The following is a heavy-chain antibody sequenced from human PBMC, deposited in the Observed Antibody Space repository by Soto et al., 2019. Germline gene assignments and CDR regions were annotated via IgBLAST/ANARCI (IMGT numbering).Heavy chain of an antibody. CDR2: ISYDGSNK. CDR1: GFTFSSYG. Sequence: VGSLRLSCAASGFTFSSYGMHWVRQAPGKGLEWVAVISYDGSNKYYADSVKGRFTISRDNSKNTLYLQMNSLRAEDTAVYYCAKDMALLVLDYFDYWGQGTLVTVSS. V-gene: IGHV3-30*18. J-gene: IGHJ4*02. CDR3: AKDMALLVLDYFDY. D-gene: IGHD6-6*01.